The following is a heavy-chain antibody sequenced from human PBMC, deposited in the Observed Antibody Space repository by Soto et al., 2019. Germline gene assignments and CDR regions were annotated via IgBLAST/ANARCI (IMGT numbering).Heavy chain of an antibody. J-gene: IGHJ5*02. CDR2: IYATGTT. D-gene: IGHD1-1*01. V-gene: IGHV4-4*07. CDR3: VRDGTKTLRDWFDP. Sequence: KPSETLSLTCTVSGASISGFYWSWIRKSAGKGLEWIGRIYATGTTDYNPSPKSRVMMSVDTSKKQFSLKLRSVTAADTAVYYCVRDGTKTLRDWFDPWGQGISVTVSS. CDR1: GASISGFY.